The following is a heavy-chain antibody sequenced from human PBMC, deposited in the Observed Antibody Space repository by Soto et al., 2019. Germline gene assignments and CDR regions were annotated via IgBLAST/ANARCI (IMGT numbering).Heavy chain of an antibody. CDR1: GGSINTAGYF. J-gene: IGHJ5*01. V-gene: IGHV4-31*03. Sequence: SETLSLTCTVSGGSINTAGYFWSWVRQRPGKGLEWIAYISYAGNILYNPTLKSRLTISADRSANKFSLEVSSVTAADTAVYYCAIFQRPSGFDFWGQGALVTVSS. CDR2: ISYAGNI. CDR3: AIFQRPSGFDF. D-gene: IGHD3-10*01.